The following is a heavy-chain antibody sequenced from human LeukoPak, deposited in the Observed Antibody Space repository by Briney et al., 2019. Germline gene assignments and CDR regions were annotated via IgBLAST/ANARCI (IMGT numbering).Heavy chain of an antibody. CDR3: ARGLTQIPRLATGLGH. Sequence: GGSLRLSCAASGFSFSSYAMHWVRQAPGKGLEWVAVIWYDGGNKYYADSVKGRFTISRDNSKNTLYLEMNSLRAEDTAVYYCARGLTQIPRLATGLGHWGQGTLVTVSS. D-gene: IGHD2-21*02. J-gene: IGHJ4*02. CDR2: IWYDGGNK. CDR1: GFSFSSYA. V-gene: IGHV3-33*01.